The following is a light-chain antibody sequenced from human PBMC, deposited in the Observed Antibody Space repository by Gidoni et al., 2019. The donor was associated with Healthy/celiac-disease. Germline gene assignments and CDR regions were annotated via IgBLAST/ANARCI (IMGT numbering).Light chain of an antibody. J-gene: IGLJ2*01. Sequence: SYELPQTPSVSVTPGQTASITCSGDKLGDTYASWYQQKPGQSPVLVIYQDSKRPSGIPERFSGSNAGNTATLTISGTQAMDESDYYWQAWDSSTVVFGGGTKLTVL. CDR1: KLGDTY. V-gene: IGLV3-1*01. CDR2: QDS. CDR3: QAWDSSTVV.